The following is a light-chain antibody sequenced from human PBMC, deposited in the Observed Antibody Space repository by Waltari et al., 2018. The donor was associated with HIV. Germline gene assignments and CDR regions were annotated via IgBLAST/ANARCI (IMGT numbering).Light chain of an antibody. Sequence: QSALTQPPSASGSPGQSVTIPCTGTSRDVGGYNYVSWYQQHPGKAPKLMIYGVSKRPSGVPDRFSGSKSGNTASLTVSGLQAEDEADYYCSSYAGSNNLLFGGGTKLTVL. CDR3: SSYAGSNNLL. CDR2: GVS. V-gene: IGLV2-8*01. J-gene: IGLJ2*01. CDR1: SRDVGGYNY.